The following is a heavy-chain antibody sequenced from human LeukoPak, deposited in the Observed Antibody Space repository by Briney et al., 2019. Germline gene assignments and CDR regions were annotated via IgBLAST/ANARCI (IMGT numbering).Heavy chain of an antibody. J-gene: IGHJ3*02. CDR1: GFTFSSYG. V-gene: IGHV3-21*01. Sequence: PGGSLRLSCAATGFTFSSYGMSWVRQAPGKGLEWVSSISSSSYIYYADSVKGRFTISRDNAKNSLYLQMNSLRAEDTAVYYCARGLLGSSGYYGDDAFDIWGQGTMVTVSS. D-gene: IGHD3-22*01. CDR3: ARGLLGSSGYYGDDAFDI. CDR2: ISSSSYI.